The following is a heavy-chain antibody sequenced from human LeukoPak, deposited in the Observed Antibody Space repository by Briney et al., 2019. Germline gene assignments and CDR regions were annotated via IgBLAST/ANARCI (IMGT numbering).Heavy chain of an antibody. J-gene: IGHJ4*02. Sequence: SETLSLTCTVSGGSISSYYWSWIRQPAGKGLEWIGRIYTSGSTNYNPSLKSRVTMSVDTPKNQFSLKLSSVTAADTAVYYCARDKAGRYYDSSGYYFDYWGQGTLVTVSS. V-gene: IGHV4-4*07. CDR2: IYTSGST. D-gene: IGHD3-22*01. CDR3: ARDKAGRYYDSSGYYFDY. CDR1: GGSISSYY.